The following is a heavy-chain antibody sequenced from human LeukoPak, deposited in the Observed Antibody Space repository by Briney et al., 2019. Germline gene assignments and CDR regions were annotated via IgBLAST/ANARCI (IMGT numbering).Heavy chain of an antibody. J-gene: IGHJ4*02. CDR3: AKDRGYSYGYPYYFDY. CDR1: GFTFSSYA. CDR2: ISGSGGCT. D-gene: IGHD5-18*01. V-gene: IGHV3-23*01. Sequence: GGSLRLSCAASGFTFSSYAMSWVRQAPGKGLEWVSAISGSGGCTYYADSVKGRFTISRDNSKNTLYLQMNSLRAEDTAVYYCAKDRGYSYGYPYYFDYWGQGTLVTVSS.